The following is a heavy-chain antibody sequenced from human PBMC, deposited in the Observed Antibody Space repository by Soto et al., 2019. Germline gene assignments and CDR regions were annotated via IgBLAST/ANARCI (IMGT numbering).Heavy chain of an antibody. Sequence: PGGSLRLSCAASGFSLSNYAMTWVRQAPGKGLEWVSGITGNGDNKYYADSVKGRFTISRDNSKNTLYLQMNSLRAEDTAVYYCARDQGELRGIVVVITTPDYWGQGTLVTVSS. D-gene: IGHD3-22*01. V-gene: IGHV3-23*01. CDR1: GFSLSNYA. CDR2: ITGNGDNK. J-gene: IGHJ4*02. CDR3: ARDQGELRGIVVVITTPDY.